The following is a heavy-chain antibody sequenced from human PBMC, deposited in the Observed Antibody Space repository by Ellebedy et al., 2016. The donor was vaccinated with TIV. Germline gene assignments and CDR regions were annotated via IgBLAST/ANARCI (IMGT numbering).Heavy chain of an antibody. Sequence: GGSLRLXXAASGFTFSSYAMHWVRQAPGKGLEWVAVISYDGSNKYYADSVKGRFTISRDNSKNTLYLQMNSLRAEDTAVYYCARAYGDYLDYWGQGTLVTVSS. V-gene: IGHV3-30-3*01. CDR1: GFTFSSYA. J-gene: IGHJ4*02. CDR3: ARAYGDYLDY. D-gene: IGHD4-17*01. CDR2: ISYDGSNK.